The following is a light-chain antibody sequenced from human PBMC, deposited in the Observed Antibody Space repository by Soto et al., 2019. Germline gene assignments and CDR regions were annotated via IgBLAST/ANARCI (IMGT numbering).Light chain of an antibody. J-gene: IGKJ2*01. CDR1: QSISSW. CDR3: QQYTNYQYT. Sequence: DIQMTQSPSTLSASVGDRVTITCRASQSISSWLVWYQQKHGKAPQLLIYDASSLESGVPSRFSCSGSGTEFTLTISSLRPDDFASYYCQQYTNYQYTFCQGTKLEIK. V-gene: IGKV1-5*01. CDR2: DAS.